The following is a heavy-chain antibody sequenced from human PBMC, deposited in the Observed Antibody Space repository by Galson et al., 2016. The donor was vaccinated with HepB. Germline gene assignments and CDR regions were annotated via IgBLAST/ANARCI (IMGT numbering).Heavy chain of an antibody. CDR3: ATDSPHSSSWGSH. CDR2: TYSGGDT. Sequence: SLRLSCAVSGFTFRSYGMQWVRQAPGKGLEWVSVTYSGGDTYYADSVKGRFTNSRDNSKNTLYLQMNSLRAEDTAVYYCATDSPHSSSWGSHWGQGTLVTVSS. D-gene: IGHD6-13*01. J-gene: IGHJ4*02. CDR1: GFTFRSYG. V-gene: IGHV3-NL1*01.